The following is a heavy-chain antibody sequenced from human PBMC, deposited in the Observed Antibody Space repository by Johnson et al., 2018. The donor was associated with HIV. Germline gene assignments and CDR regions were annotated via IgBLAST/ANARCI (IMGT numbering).Heavy chain of an antibody. V-gene: IGHV3-30*18. CDR3: AKGGWLQSQAFDI. D-gene: IGHD5-24*01. CDR1: GFTFTSYG. J-gene: IGHJ3*02. Sequence: QVQLVESGGGVVQPGRSLRLSCAASGFTFTSYGMHWVRQAPGKGLEWVAVISYDGNNKYYADSVKGRFTISRANSKKTLYMQMNSLRAEDTAVYSCAKGGWLQSQAFDIWGQGTMVTVSS. CDR2: ISYDGNNK.